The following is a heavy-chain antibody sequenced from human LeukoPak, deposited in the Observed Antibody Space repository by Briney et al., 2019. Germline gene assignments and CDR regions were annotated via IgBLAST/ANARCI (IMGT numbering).Heavy chain of an antibody. Sequence: ASVKVTCKASGHTFSDYYMHWVRQAPGQGLEWMGWINPNSGGTNYAQSFQGRVTMTRDTSISTVYMELSGLRSDDTAVYYCARDGPWVLQWSNTGFYDYWGQGTLVTVSS. CDR3: ARDGPWVLQWSNTGFYDY. D-gene: IGHD3-3*01. CDR2: INPNSGGT. J-gene: IGHJ4*02. CDR1: GHTFSDYY. V-gene: IGHV1-2*02.